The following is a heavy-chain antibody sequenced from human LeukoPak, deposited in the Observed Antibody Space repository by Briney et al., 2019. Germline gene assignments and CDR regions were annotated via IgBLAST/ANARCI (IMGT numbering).Heavy chain of an antibody. CDR3: AKDSSGYPKGVFDY. D-gene: IGHD3-22*01. Sequence: GRSLRLSCAASGFTFDDYAMHWFRQAPGKGLEWVSGISWNSGKIGYADSVKGRFTISRDNAKNSLYLQMNSLRAEDMALYYCAKDSSGYPKGVFDYWGQGTLVTVSS. J-gene: IGHJ4*02. V-gene: IGHV3-9*03. CDR2: ISWNSGKI. CDR1: GFTFDDYA.